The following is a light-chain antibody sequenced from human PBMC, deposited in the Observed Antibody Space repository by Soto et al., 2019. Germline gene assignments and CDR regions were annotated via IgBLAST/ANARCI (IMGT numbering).Light chain of an antibody. CDR1: QSVSSN. V-gene: IGKV3-15*01. J-gene: IGKJ4*01. CDR3: QQYNNWLT. Sequence: EIVMTQSPATLSVSPGERATLSCRASQSVSSNLAWYQQKPGQAPRLLIYGASTRATGIPAGFSGGGSGTEFTLTISSLQSEDFAVYYCQQYNNWLTFGGGTKVEIK. CDR2: GAS.